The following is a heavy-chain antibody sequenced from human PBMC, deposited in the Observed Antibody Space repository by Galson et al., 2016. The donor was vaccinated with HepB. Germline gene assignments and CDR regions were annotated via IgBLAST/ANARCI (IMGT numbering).Heavy chain of an antibody. CDR3: ARTSYRECTGTRCVNFRYYYYYMDV. D-gene: IGHD2-2*01. CDR1: GFTVSSYY. J-gene: IGHJ6*03. Sequence: SLRLSCAASGFTVSSYYMSWVRQAPGKGLEWVSVIFLGGTTYYADSVEGRFTISIDDSMNTLYLQMNSLTAEDTAVYFCARTSYRECTGTRCVNFRYYYYYMDVWGRGTTVTVSS. CDR2: IFLGGTT. V-gene: IGHV3-53*01.